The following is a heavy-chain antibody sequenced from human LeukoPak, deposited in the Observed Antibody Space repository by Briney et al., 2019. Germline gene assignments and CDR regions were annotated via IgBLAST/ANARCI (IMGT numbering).Heavy chain of an antibody. Sequence: GESLKISCQASGYSFTTYWIGWVRQMPGKGLEWMGIIFPGDCVTSYSPSFQGQVTISADKSISTAYLQWTSLKASDTAMYYCARRGFDAYDIWGQGTMVTVSS. CDR2: IFPGDCVT. J-gene: IGHJ3*02. CDR3: ARRGFDAYDI. V-gene: IGHV5-51*01. CDR1: GYSFTTYW.